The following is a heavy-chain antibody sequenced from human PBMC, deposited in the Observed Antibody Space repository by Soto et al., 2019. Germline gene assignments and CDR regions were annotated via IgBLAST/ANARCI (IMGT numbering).Heavy chain of an antibody. D-gene: IGHD3-9*01. CDR3: ASSRTGMDGFDY. J-gene: IGHJ4*02. V-gene: IGHV4-30-4*01. Sequence: PSETLSLTCTVSGGSIRSSDYYWNWIRQPPGKGLEWIGYIYYSGSTYYDPSLKSRVTISVDTSKNQFSLKLSSVTAADSAVYYCASSRTGMDGFDYWGQGTLVTVSS. CDR2: IYYSGST. CDR1: GGSIRSSDYY.